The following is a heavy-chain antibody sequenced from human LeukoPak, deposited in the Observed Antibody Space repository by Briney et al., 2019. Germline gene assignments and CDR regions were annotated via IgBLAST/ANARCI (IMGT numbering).Heavy chain of an antibody. J-gene: IGHJ4*02. CDR2: ITGRGGST. CDR3: AKTGGIAAAH. D-gene: IGHD6-13*01. Sequence: GGSLRLSCAASGFTFSSYAMSWVRQAPGKELEWVSSITGRGGSTYYADSVKGRFTISRDNSKNTLYVQMNSLGDEDTAVYYCAKTGGIAAAHWGQGTLVTVSS. CDR1: GFTFSSYA. V-gene: IGHV3-23*01.